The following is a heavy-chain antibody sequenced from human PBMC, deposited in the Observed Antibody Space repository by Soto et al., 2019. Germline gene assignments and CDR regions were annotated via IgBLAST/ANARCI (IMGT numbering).Heavy chain of an antibody. Sequence: GGSLRLSCAASGFTFSSYAMSWVRQAPGKGLEWVSAISGSGGSTYYADSVKGRFTISRDNSKNTLYLQMNSLRAEDTAVYYCARPPFLVCLNAVCYPLDYWGQGTLVTLSS. CDR3: ARPPFLVCLNAVCYPLDY. CDR1: GFTFSSYA. V-gene: IGHV3-23*01. D-gene: IGHD2-8*01. CDR2: ISGSGGST. J-gene: IGHJ4*02.